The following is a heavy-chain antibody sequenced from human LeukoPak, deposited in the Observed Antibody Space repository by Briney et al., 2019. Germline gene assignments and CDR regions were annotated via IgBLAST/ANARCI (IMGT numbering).Heavy chain of an antibody. CDR1: GFSFTTYW. V-gene: IGHV3-7*01. D-gene: IGHD2-15*01. CDR2: INQDGTEK. Sequence: GGSLRLSCAASGFSFTTYWMGWVRQAPGKGLEWVANINQDGTEKYYVDSVRGRFTISRDNAKNSLYLQMNSLRAEDTAVYYCARDNGVGYCSGGSCYQRYNWFDPWGQGTLVTVSS. CDR3: ARDNGVGYCSGGSCYQRYNWFDP. J-gene: IGHJ5*02.